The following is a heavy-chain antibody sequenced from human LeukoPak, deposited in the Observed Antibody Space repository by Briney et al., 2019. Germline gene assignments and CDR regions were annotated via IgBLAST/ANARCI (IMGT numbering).Heavy chain of an antibody. J-gene: IGHJ6*03. CDR1: GFTFSDYY. D-gene: IGHD3-9*01. CDR3: ASCIGEGPRYFDWLSKPYYYYYMDV. Sequence: GGSLRLSCAASGFTFSDYYMSWIRQAPGKGLEWVSYISSSGSTIYYADSVKGRFTISSDNAKNSVYLQMTSLRAEDTAVYYCASCIGEGPRYFDWLSKPYYYYYMDVWRKGTTVTISS. V-gene: IGHV3-11*01. CDR2: ISSSGSTI.